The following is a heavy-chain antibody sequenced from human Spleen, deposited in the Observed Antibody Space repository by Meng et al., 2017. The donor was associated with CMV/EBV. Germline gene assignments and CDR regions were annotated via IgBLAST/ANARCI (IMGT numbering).Heavy chain of an antibody. CDR1: GYNFTSYF. CDR2: INPSGGTT. J-gene: IGHJ4*02. V-gene: IGHV1-46*01. Sequence: CKASGYNFTSYFIHWVRQAPGQGLEWMGVINPSGGTTIYAQNFQGRVTMTRDTSTDTVYMDLSSLRSDDTAVYYCARERAGTFNFDYWGQGTLVTVSS. CDR3: ARERAGTFNFDY. D-gene: IGHD1-26*01.